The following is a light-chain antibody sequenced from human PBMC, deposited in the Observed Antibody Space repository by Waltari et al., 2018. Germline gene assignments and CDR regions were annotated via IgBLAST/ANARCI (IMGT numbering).Light chain of an antibody. V-gene: IGKV1-39*01. Sequence: DIQMSQSPSSLSASVGDRVTIPCRASKSISSYLHWYQQKPGNAPKLLIYAASSLQSGVPSRFSGSGSGTDFTLTISSLQPEDFATYYCQQSYSTLWTFGQGTKVEIK. CDR3: QQSYSTLWT. CDR2: AAS. CDR1: KSISSY. J-gene: IGKJ1*01.